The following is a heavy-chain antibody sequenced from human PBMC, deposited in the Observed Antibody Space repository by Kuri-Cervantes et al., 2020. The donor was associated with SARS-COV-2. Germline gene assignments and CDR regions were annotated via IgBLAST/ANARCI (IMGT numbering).Heavy chain of an antibody. D-gene: IGHD6-19*01. CDR2: IYSSGNT. Sequence: GESLKISCAASGFTVSTNYMSWVRQAPGKGLEWVSLIYSSGNTHYADSVKGRFTISRDNSKNTLYLQLNSLRVDDTAVYYCAKEGSSCWYGGDWGQGALVTVSS. J-gene: IGHJ4*02. V-gene: IGHV3-53*01. CDR3: AKEGSSCWYGGD. CDR1: GFTVSTNY.